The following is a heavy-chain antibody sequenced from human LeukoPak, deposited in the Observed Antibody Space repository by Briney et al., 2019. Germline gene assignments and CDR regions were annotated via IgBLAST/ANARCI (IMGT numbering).Heavy chain of an antibody. D-gene: IGHD5-12*01. V-gene: IGHV3-21*01. J-gene: IGHJ6*03. CDR1: GFTFSSYS. CDR3: ARGKPYDTPRYYYYYMDV. Sequence: GGSLRLSCAASGFTFSSYSMNWVRQAPGKGLEWVSSISGSSSYIYYADSVKGRFTISRDNAKNSLYLQMNSLRAEDTAVYYCARGKPYDTPRYYYYYMDVWGKGTTVTVSS. CDR2: ISGSSSYI.